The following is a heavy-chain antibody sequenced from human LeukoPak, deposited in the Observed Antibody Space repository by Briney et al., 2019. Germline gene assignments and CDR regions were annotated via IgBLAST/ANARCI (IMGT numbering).Heavy chain of an antibody. CDR1: GYTFTGYF. J-gene: IGHJ5*02. D-gene: IGHD3-22*01. CDR2: ISTYNVNT. V-gene: IGHV1-18*04. CDR3: ARDQYYDSKGWFDP. Sequence: GASVKVSCKASGYTFTGYFIHWVRQAPGQGLEWMGWISTYNVNTNYAQKLQGRVTMTADTSTSTAYMELRSLRSDDTAVYYCARDQYYDSKGWFDPWGQGTLVTVSS.